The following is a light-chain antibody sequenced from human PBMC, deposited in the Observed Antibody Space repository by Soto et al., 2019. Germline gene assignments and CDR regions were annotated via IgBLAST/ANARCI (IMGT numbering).Light chain of an antibody. CDR1: QSVSSN. CDR3: QQYNNWPPWT. V-gene: IGKV3-15*01. CDR2: GAS. Sequence: VLTQSPATLSVSPGERATLCCRSSQSVSSNLAWYQQKPGQAPRLLIYGASTRATGIPARFSGSGSGTEFTLTISSLQSEDFAVYYCQQYNNWPPWTFGQGTKVDI. J-gene: IGKJ1*01.